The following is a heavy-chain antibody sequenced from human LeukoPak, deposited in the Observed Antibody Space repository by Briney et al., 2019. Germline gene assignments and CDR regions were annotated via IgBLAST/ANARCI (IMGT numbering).Heavy chain of an antibody. CDR3: ARGSGYFGPGSNYQFAY. CDR1: GFTFSTYT. J-gene: IGHJ4*02. Sequence: GGSLRLSCGASGFTFSTYTMNWVRQAPGRGLEWGSCISSSSTTISYADSVKGRFTDSRDKAKNSLYIQMNSLRDEETAVYYCARGSGYFGPGSNYQFAYCGQGSLVTVSS. CDR2: ISSSSTTI. D-gene: IGHD3-10*01. V-gene: IGHV3-48*02.